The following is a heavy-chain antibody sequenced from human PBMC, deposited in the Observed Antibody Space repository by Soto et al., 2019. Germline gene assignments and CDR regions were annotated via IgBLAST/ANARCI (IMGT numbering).Heavy chain of an antibody. J-gene: IGHJ4*02. V-gene: IGHV3-23*01. Sequence: EVQLWESGGGLAQPGGSLRLSCAASGFVFRNYATTSVRQAPGKGLEWVSAITGSGDSAYYADAVKGRFTISRDNSNNTLSLQMNSLRADDTAVYYCTKVLTAEQFYPSDSWGQGTLVTVSS. CDR1: GFVFRNYA. CDR2: ITGSGDSA. D-gene: IGHD2-21*02. CDR3: TKVLTAEQFYPSDS.